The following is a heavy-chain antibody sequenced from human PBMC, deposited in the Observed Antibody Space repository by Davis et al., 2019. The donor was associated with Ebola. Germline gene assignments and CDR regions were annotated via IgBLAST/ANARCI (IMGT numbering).Heavy chain of an antibody. CDR3: GGAWD. CDR1: GFTFSNYD. J-gene: IGHJ4*02. CDR2: ISSNGATT. V-gene: IGHV3-23*01. Sequence: GESLKTSCAASGFTFSNYDMTWVRQAPGKGLDWVSRISSNGATTYYADSVRGRFTISRDNSRNTLYLQMNSLRADDTAVYYCGGAWDWGQGTLVTVSS. D-gene: IGHD1-26*01.